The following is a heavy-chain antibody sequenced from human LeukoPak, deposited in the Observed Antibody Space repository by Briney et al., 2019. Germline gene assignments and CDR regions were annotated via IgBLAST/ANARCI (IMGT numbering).Heavy chain of an antibody. CDR3: AREGTDYYYDSSGYYGGAFDI. D-gene: IGHD3-22*01. CDR2: ISAYNGNT. J-gene: IGHJ3*02. CDR1: GYTFTSYG. Sequence: ASVKVSCKASGYTFTSYGISWVRQAPGQGLEWMGWISAYNGNTNYAQKLQGRVTMTTDTSTSTAYMELRSLRSDDTAVYYCAREGTDYYYDSSGYYGGAFDIWGQGTMVTVSS. V-gene: IGHV1-18*01.